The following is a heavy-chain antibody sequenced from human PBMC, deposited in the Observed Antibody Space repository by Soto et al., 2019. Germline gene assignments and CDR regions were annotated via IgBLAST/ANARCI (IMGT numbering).Heavy chain of an antibody. V-gene: IGHV1-18*04. Sequence: QVQLVQSGAEVKKPGASLRVSCKASGYTFTSYGINWARQAPGQGLEWIGWVTAYNDERKFAEKFQDRLSMTTDTATTTAFMELRSLRSDDTAMYYCARFDFWSGYSQDHWDQGTLVTVSS. D-gene: IGHD3-3*01. CDR2: VTAYNDER. CDR3: ARFDFWSGYSQDH. J-gene: IGHJ4*02. CDR1: GYTFTSYG.